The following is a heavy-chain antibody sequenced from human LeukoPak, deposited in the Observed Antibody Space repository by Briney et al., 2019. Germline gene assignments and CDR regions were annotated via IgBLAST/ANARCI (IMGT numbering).Heavy chain of an antibody. J-gene: IGHJ4*02. V-gene: IGHV1-69*04. D-gene: IGHD5-18*01. CDR1: GGTFSSYA. CDR3: ARDGWQLWRGDY. Sequence: SVKVSCKASGGTFSSYAISWVRQAPGQGLEWMGRIIPILGIANYAQKFQGRVTITADKSTSTAYMELSSLRSEDTAVYYCARDGWQLWRGDYWGQGTLVTVSS. CDR2: IIPILGIA.